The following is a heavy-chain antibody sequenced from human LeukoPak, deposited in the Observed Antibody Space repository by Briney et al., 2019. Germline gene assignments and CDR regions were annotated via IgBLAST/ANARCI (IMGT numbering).Heavy chain of an antibody. CDR1: GSGFTGYH. Sequence: GASVKVSCKASGSGFTGYHIHWVRQAPGQGLEWMAWTNTNDGGIRYAQRLQGRVTVTRDTSISTAYMELTGLKSDDTATYYCVGEAAGGFDRWGQGTPVTVSS. CDR3: VGEAAGGFDR. J-gene: IGHJ5*02. D-gene: IGHD6-25*01. V-gene: IGHV1-2*02. CDR2: TNTNDGGI.